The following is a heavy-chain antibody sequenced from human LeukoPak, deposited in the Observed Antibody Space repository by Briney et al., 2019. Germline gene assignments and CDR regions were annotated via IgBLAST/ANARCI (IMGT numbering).Heavy chain of an antibody. CDR2: INRSGST. Sequence: PSETLSLTCAVYGGSFSGYYWSWIRQPPGKGLEWIGEINRSGSTNYNPSLKSRVTISVDTSKNQFSLKLSSVTAADTAVYYCARGLGDSSGYYLNWFDPWGQGTLVTVSS. CDR1: GGSFSGYY. CDR3: ARGLGDSSGYYLNWFDP. J-gene: IGHJ5*02. V-gene: IGHV4-34*01. D-gene: IGHD3-22*01.